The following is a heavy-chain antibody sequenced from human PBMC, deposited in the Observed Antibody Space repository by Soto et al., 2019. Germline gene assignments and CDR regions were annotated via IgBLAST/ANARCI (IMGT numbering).Heavy chain of an antibody. CDR1: GFTFSRHA. CDR2: LSDSGGSI. V-gene: IGHV3-23*01. J-gene: IGHJ4*02. D-gene: IGHD6-13*01. CDR3: EKVASSGYAGFFDL. Sequence: EVQLLESGGGLVQPGGSLRLSCTASGFTFSRHAMTWVRQAPGKGLEWVSGLSDSGGSIYYANSVKGRFTISRDTSMNTLYTQKNTLRAEDTAIYDCEKVASSGYAGFFDLWGQGTLVTVSS.